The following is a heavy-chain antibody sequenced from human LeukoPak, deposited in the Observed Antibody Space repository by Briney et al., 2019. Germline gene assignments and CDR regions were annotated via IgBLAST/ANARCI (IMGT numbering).Heavy chain of an antibody. CDR3: SRGGPPGYYYDYYMDV. Sequence: PSETLSLTCTVSGGSISSYYWSWIRQTPGKGLEWIGYIYYSGSTNFNPSLKSRVTISVDTSKNQFSLKMSSVTAADTAVYFCSRGGPPGYYYDYYMDVWGKGTTVTISS. CDR1: GGSISSYY. V-gene: IGHV4-59*01. J-gene: IGHJ6*03. CDR2: IYYSGST.